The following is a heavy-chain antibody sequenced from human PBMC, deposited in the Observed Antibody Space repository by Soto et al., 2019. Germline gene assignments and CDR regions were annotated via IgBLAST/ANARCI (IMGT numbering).Heavy chain of an antibody. CDR2: MHHSGNT. Sequence: SETLSLTCTVSGGSITSIYYWGWIRQPPGKGLEWIGYMHHSGNTNYNPSLKSRVTISIDTSKNQLSLKMNSVTAADTAVYYCARYYDFWTGLDYWGQGSLVTVSS. V-gene: IGHV4-59*01. J-gene: IGHJ4*02. CDR3: ARYYDFWTGLDY. D-gene: IGHD3-3*01. CDR1: GGSITSIYY.